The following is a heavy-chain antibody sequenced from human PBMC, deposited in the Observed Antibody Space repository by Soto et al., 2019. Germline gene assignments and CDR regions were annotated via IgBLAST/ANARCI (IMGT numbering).Heavy chain of an antibody. V-gene: IGHV3-33*01. CDR3: ARDFDSGWGYYYYGMDV. J-gene: IGHJ6*02. CDR1: GFTFSSYG. D-gene: IGHD6-19*01. CDR2: IWYDGSNK. Sequence: PGGSLRLSCAASGFTFSSYGMHWVRQAPGKGLEWVAVIWYDGSNKYYADSVKGRFTISRDNSKNTLYLQMNSLRAEDTAVYYCARDFDSGWGYYYYGMDVWGQGTTVTVSS.